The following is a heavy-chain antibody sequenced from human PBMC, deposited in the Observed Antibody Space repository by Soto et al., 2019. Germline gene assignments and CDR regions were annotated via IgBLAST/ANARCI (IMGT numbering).Heavy chain of an antibody. CDR2: ISAGGVAT. V-gene: IGHV3-23*01. CDR1: GFTFSNFA. CDR3: AKRVTSGDKGF. J-gene: IGHJ4*02. D-gene: IGHD2-21*02. Sequence: EEQLLESGGDLVQPGGSLRLSCAASGFTFSNFAMMWVRQAPGKGLECVSAISAGGVATYYADSVKGRFAVSRDNSKDTLYLQMNSLRGEDTAIYFCAKRVTSGDKGFWGRGTLVTVSS.